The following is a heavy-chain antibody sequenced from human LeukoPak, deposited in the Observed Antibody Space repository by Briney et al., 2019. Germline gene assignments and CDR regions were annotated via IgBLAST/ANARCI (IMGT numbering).Heavy chain of an antibody. Sequence: SETLSLTCTVSGGSISSYWWSWIRQPPGKRLEWIGYVHYSGSTNYNPSLKSRVTISADTSKNQFSLKLSSVTAADTAVYYCARLAGAPYYFDYWGQGTLVTVSS. V-gene: IGHV4-59*08. CDR2: VHYSGST. CDR3: ARLAGAPYYFDY. CDR1: GGSISSYW. J-gene: IGHJ4*02. D-gene: IGHD1-26*01.